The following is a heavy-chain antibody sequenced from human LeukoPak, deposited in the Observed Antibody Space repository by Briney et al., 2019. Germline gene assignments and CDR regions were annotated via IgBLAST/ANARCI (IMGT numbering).Heavy chain of an antibody. J-gene: IGHJ4*02. CDR3: NYYDSSGSFDY. D-gene: IGHD3-22*01. CDR1: GFTFSSYS. Sequence: GGSLRLSCAASGFTFSSYSMNWIRQAPGKGLEWVAVISYDGSNKYYADSVKGRFTISRDNSKNTLYLQMNSLRAEDTAVYYCNYYDSSGSFDYWGQGTLVTVSS. V-gene: IGHV3-30*03. CDR2: ISYDGSNK.